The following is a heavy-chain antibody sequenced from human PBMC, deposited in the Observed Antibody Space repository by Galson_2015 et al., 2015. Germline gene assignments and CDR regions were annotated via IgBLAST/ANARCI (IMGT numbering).Heavy chain of an antibody. CDR2: ISGSADNT. V-gene: IGHV3-23*01. Sequence: SLRLSCAASGFLFRSYAMSWVRQAPGKGLEWVSGISGSADNTYYADSVKGRFTISRDNSKNTLYLQMNSLRAEDTAVYYCAKDLDYYGSVPGFDSWGQGTLVTVSS. CDR3: AKDLDYYGSVPGFDS. D-gene: IGHD3-10*01. J-gene: IGHJ4*01. CDR1: GFLFRSYA.